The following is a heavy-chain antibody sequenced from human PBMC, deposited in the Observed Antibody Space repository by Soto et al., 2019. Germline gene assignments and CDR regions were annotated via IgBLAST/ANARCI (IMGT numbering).Heavy chain of an antibody. CDR3: ARDQGVAAAGITWFDP. CDR1: GASMNSYH. V-gene: IGHV4-4*07. CDR2: IHSSGST. Sequence: PSETLSLTCTVSGASMNSYHWSWIRQPAGKGLEWIGHIHSSGSTNYNPPLKSRVTMSVDTSKNQSSLRLMSLTAADTAVYYCARDQGVAAAGITWFDPWGQGSLVTVSS. D-gene: IGHD6-13*01. J-gene: IGHJ5*02.